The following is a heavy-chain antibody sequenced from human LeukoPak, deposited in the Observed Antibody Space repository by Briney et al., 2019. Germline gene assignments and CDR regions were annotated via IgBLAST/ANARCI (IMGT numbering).Heavy chain of an antibody. CDR1: GGSISSYY. D-gene: IGHD3-22*01. V-gene: IGHV4-59*08. CDR2: IYYSGST. Sequence: SETLSLTCSVSGGSISSYYWSWIRQPPGKGLEWIGYIYYSGSTNYNPSLTSRVTLSVDTSKKQFSLSLSSVTAADTAVYFCAVHIVTTRSGYYPYWGEGTLVTVSS. J-gene: IGHJ4*02. CDR3: AVHIVTTRSGYYPY.